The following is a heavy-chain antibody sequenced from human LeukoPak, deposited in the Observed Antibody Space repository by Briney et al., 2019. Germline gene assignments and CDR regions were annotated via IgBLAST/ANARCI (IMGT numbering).Heavy chain of an antibody. Sequence: ASGTLSLTCAVSGASISSSDYWSWVRQPPGEGLEWIGEIYHSGSTNYNPSLKSRVTISVDKSNNQFSLKLSSVTAADTAVYYCARGSQGITIFGVNGAFDIWGQGTMVTVSS. CDR1: GASISSSDY. V-gene: IGHV4-4*02. CDR2: IYHSGST. J-gene: IGHJ3*02. D-gene: IGHD3-3*01. CDR3: ARGSQGITIFGVNGAFDI.